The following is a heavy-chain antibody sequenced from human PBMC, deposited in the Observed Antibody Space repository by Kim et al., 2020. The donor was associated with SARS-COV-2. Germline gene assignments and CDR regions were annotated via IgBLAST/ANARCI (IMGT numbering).Heavy chain of an antibody. CDR2: INAGNGNT. CDR3: ARVTTGLGYDFQH. J-gene: IGHJ1*01. V-gene: IGHV1-3*01. D-gene: IGHD4-17*01. Sequence: ASVKVSCKASGYTFTSYAMHWVRQAPGQRLERMGWINAGNGNTKYSQKFQGRVTITRDTSASTAYMELSSLRSEDTAVYYCARVTTGLGYDFQHWGQGTLVTVSS. CDR1: GYTFTSYA.